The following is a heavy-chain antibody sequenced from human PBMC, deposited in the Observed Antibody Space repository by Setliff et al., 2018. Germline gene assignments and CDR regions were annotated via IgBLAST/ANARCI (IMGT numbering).Heavy chain of an antibody. Sequence: AASVKVSCKASGGTFSSYAISWVRQAPGQGLEWMGGIIPIFGTANYAQKFQGRVTITADESTSTAYMELSSLRSEDTAVYYCARGLREDGYYFDYWGQGTLVTVSS. D-gene: IGHD5-12*01. CDR2: IIPIFGTA. J-gene: IGHJ4*02. CDR1: GGTFSSYA. CDR3: ARGLREDGYYFDY. V-gene: IGHV1-69*13.